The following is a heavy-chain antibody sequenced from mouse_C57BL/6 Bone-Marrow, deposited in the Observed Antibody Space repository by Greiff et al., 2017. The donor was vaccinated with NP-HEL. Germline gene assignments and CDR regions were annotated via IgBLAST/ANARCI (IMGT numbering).Heavy chain of an antibody. V-gene: IGHV1-7*01. CDR3: ARDDGYYCGYFDY. Sequence: VQLVESGAELAKPGASVKLSCKASGYTFTSYWIHWVKQRPGQGLEWIGYINPSSGYTKYNQKFKDKATLTADKSSSTAYMQLSSLTYEDSAVYYCARDDGYYCGYFDYWGQGTTLTVSS. D-gene: IGHD2-3*01. CDR1: GYTFTSYW. CDR2: INPSSGYT. J-gene: IGHJ2*01.